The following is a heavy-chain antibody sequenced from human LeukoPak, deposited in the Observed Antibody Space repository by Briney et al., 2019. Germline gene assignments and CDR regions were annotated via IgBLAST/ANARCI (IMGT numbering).Heavy chain of an antibody. J-gene: IGHJ5*02. D-gene: IGHD5-18*01. CDR1: GYTFTGYY. CDR2: INPNSGGT. V-gene: IGHV1-2*02. CDR3: ARGYSYGDWFDP. Sequence: ASVKVSCKASGYTFTGYYMHWVRQAPGQGLEWMGWINPNSGGTNYAQKFQGRVTMTRDASISTAYMELSRLRSDDTAVYYCARGYSYGDWFDPWGQGTLVTVSS.